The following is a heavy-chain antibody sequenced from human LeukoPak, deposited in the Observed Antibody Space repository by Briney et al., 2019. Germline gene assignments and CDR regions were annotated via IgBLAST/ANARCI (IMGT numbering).Heavy chain of an antibody. D-gene: IGHD1-26*01. CDR2: FYHSGSP. CDR3: ARDVLEWDSGSYYYYYGMDV. Sequence: SETLSLTCTVSNFSFNSVYFWGWVRQPPGKGLEWVGSFYHSGSPHYNPSLTSRVTISVDTSTKQLSLRLSSVTAADTAVYYCARDVLEWDSGSYYYYYGMDVWGQGTTVTVSS. V-gene: IGHV4-38-2*02. CDR1: NFSFNSVYF. J-gene: IGHJ6*02.